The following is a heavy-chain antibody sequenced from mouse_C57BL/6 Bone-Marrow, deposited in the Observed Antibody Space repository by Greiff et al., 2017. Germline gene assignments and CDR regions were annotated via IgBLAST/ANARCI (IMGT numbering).Heavy chain of an antibody. Sequence: VQLQQPGAELVRPGSSVKLSCKASGYTFTSYWMDWVKQRPGQGLEWIGNIYTSDSETHYNQKFKDKATLTVDKSSSTAYMQLSSLTSEDSAVYYCANYYRGFAYWGQGTLVTVSA. CDR2: IYTSDSET. CDR1: GYTFTSYW. V-gene: IGHV1-61*01. D-gene: IGHD2-12*01. J-gene: IGHJ3*01. CDR3: ANYYRGFAY.